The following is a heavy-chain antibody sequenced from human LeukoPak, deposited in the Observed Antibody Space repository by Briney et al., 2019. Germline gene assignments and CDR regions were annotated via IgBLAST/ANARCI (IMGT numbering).Heavy chain of an antibody. CDR2: IYPGDSDT. V-gene: IGHV5-51*01. D-gene: IGHD3-22*01. CDR3: ARPSYYDSNLPPSYFDY. J-gene: IGHJ4*02. Sequence: GESLKISCKGSGYSFTSYWIGWVRQMPGKGLEWMGLIYPGDSDTRYSPSFQGQDTISADKSISTAYLQWSSLKASDTAMYYCARPSYYDSNLPPSYFDYWGQGTLVTVSS. CDR1: GYSFTSYW.